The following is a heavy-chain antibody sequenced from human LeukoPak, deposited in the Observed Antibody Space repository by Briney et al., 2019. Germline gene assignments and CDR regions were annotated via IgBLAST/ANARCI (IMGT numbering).Heavy chain of an antibody. CDR3: VKDPSGNYFYFDY. CDR2: ISSDEGRT. V-gene: IGHV3-64D*09. J-gene: IGHJ4*02. CDR1: GFTFSSFA. D-gene: IGHD1-26*01. Sequence: GGSLRLSCSASGFTFSSFAMFWVRQAPGKGLEYVSGISSDEGRTNYADSVKARFTISRDNSKVTLYLQMTSLRPGDTAIYYCVKDPSGNYFYFDYWGQGTLVTVSS.